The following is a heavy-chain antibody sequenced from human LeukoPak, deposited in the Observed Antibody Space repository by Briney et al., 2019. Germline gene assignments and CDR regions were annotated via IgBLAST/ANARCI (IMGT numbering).Heavy chain of an antibody. V-gene: IGHV4-39*01. CDR3: ARGRDSSSWKR. CDR1: GDSISSSSYY. CDR2: IFYGGT. D-gene: IGHD6-13*01. J-gene: IGHJ4*02. Sequence: SETLSLTCTVTGDSISSSSYYWGWFRQTPGKGLDWIGSIFYGGTYYNPSLKSRVTISVDTSKNQFSLKLSSVTAADTAVYYCARGRDSSSWKRWGQGTLVTVSS.